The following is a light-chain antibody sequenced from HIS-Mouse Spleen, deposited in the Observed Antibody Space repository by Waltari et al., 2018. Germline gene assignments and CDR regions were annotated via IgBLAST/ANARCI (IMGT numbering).Light chain of an antibody. Sequence: AIRMTQSPSSFSASTGDRVTITCRASQGISSYLVWYHQKPGKAPTLLLYAASNLQSGVPSRFSGSGSGTDFPLTISCLQSEDFATYYCQQYYSYPWTFGQGTKVEIK. J-gene: IGKJ1*01. V-gene: IGKV1-8*01. CDR2: AAS. CDR1: QGISSY. CDR3: QQYYSYPWT.